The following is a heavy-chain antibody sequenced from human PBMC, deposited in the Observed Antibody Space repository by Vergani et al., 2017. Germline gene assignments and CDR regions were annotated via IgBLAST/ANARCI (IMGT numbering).Heavy chain of an antibody. D-gene: IGHD4-11*01. CDR1: GGSFTSYH. CDR3: ARVNTETNGHLYYYYYMDV. CDR2: IDHTGRP. J-gene: IGHJ6*03. V-gene: IGHV4-34*01. Sequence: QVQLQQWGGGLLKPSETLSLTCVVNGGSFTSYHWTWIRQSPGEGLEWVGDIDHTGRPDYNPSLKSRLTMSVDKSRNQFSLTLNSVTATDTGIYFYARVNTETNGHLYYYYYMDVWGQGTAVTVS.